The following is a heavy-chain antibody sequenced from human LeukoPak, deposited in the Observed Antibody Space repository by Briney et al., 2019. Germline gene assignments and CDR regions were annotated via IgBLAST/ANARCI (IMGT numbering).Heavy chain of an antibody. CDR2: ISPTGSTT. J-gene: IGHJ4*02. Sequence: GGSLRLSCTASGFSFSGHWMHWARQLPGKGLVWVSRISPTGSTTSYADSVKGRFTVSRDNAKNTLYLQVNNLRAEDTAVYYCARDLYGYCSGGSCYANPGYWGQGTLVTVSS. V-gene: IGHV3-74*01. D-gene: IGHD2-15*01. CDR1: GFSFSGHW. CDR3: ARDLYGYCSGGSCYANPGY.